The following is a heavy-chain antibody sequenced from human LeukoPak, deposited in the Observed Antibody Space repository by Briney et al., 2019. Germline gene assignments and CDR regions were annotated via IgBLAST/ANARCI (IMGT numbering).Heavy chain of an antibody. D-gene: IGHD5-18*01. Sequence: SETLSLTCAVYGGSFSGYYWSWIRQPPGKGLEWIGEINHSGSTNYNPSLKSRVTISIDTSKNQFSLKLSSVTAADTAVYYCARGRGYSFMYYFDYWGQGTLVTVSS. CDR3: ARGRGYSFMYYFDY. CDR1: GGSFSGYY. J-gene: IGHJ4*02. CDR2: INHSGST. V-gene: IGHV4-34*01.